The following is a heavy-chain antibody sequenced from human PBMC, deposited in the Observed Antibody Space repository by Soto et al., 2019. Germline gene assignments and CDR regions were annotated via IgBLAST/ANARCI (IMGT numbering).Heavy chain of an antibody. V-gene: IGHV4-4*02. Sequence: PSATLALTCAVSGGSISSSNWWSWVRQPPGKGLEWIGEIDHSGITNYNPSLKSRVTISVDKSKNQFSLKLSSVTAADTAVYYCARSHSNGWYYFDYWGQGTLVTVSS. D-gene: IGHD6-19*01. CDR3: ARSHSNGWYYFDY. CDR2: IDHSGIT. CDR1: GGSISSSNW. J-gene: IGHJ4*02.